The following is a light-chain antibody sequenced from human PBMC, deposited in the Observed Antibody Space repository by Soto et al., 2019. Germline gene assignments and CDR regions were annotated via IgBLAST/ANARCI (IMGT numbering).Light chain of an antibody. Sequence: EIVLTQSPATLSLSPGERATLSCRASQSVDHYLAWFQQKPGQAPRLLIYDASNRATGIPARFSGSGSGTDFPLTIRSLEPEDFAVYYCQQRSNWPLYTFGQGTKLEIK. V-gene: IGKV3-11*01. J-gene: IGKJ2*01. CDR2: DAS. CDR1: QSVDHY. CDR3: QQRSNWPLYT.